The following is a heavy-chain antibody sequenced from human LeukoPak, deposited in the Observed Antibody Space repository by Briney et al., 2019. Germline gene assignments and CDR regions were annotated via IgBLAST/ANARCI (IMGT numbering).Heavy chain of an antibody. D-gene: IGHD1-20*01. V-gene: IGHV4-4*02. Sequence: GSLRLSCAASGFTFSSYGMHWVRQPPGKGLEWIGEIYHSGSTNYNPSLKSRVTISVDKSKNQFSLKLSSVTAADTAVYYCTKMYNWNDGVDYWGQGTLVTVSS. CDR2: IYHSGST. CDR1: GFTFSSYG. CDR3: TKMYNWNDGVDY. J-gene: IGHJ4*02.